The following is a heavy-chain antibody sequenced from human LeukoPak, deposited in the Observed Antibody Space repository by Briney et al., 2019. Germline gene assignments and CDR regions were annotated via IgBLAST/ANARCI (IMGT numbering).Heavy chain of an antibody. D-gene: IGHD6-19*01. J-gene: IGHJ4*02. Sequence: GASVKVSCKASGYTFTSYGISWVRQAPGQGLEWLGWISANIGDTTYAQNIQGRVTMTTDTSTSTAYMELRRLKSNDTAVHYCTALSRYSSGWLDHWGQGTLVTVSS. CDR3: TALSRYSSGWLDH. V-gene: IGHV1-18*01. CDR2: ISANIGDT. CDR1: GYTFTSYG.